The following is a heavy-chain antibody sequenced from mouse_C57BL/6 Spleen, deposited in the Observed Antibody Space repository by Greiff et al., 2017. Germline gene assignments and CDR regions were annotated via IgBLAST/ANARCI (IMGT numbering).Heavy chain of an antibody. Sequence: QVHVKQSGPGLVQPSQSLSITCTVSGFSLTSYGVHWVRQSPGKGLEWLGVIWRGGSTDYNAAFMSRLSITKDNSKSQVFFKMNSLQADDTAIYYCDKESYYGSSYDYAMDDWGQGTSVTVSS. CDR1: GFSLTSYG. J-gene: IGHJ4*01. D-gene: IGHD1-1*01. CDR2: IWRGGST. CDR3: DKESYYGSSYDYAMDD. V-gene: IGHV2-5*01.